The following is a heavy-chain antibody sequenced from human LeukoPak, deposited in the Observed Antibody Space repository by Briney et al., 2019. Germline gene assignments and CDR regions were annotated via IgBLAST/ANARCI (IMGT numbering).Heavy chain of an antibody. CDR2: VQYSGAT. Sequence: PSETVSLTCTVSGGSITSDAYYWGWPRQPPGKGLEWIASVQYSGATYYNPSLKSRVPISVDTSKNQFSLKLSSVTAADTAVYYCGRHFFRGPRKGKNSSSWYGGGSFADYWGQGTLVTVSS. CDR1: GGSITSDAYY. CDR3: GRHFFRGPRKGKNSSSWYGGGSFADY. J-gene: IGHJ4*02. D-gene: IGHD6-13*01. V-gene: IGHV4-39*01.